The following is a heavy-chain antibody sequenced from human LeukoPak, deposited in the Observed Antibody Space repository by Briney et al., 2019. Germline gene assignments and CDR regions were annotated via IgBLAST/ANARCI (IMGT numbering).Heavy chain of an antibody. Sequence: GASVKVSCKASGYTFTSYAMNWVRQAPGQGLEWMGGIIPIFGTANYAQKFQGRVTITADESTSTAYMELSSLRSEDTAVYYCAAMGTDGPIQLWLRQFDYWGQGTLVTVSS. D-gene: IGHD5-18*01. CDR3: AAMGTDGPIQLWLRQFDY. J-gene: IGHJ4*02. CDR2: IIPIFGTA. V-gene: IGHV1-69*13. CDR1: GYTFTSYA.